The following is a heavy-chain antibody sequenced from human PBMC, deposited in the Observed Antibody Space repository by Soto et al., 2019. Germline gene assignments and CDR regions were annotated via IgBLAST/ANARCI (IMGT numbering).Heavy chain of an antibody. V-gene: IGHV4-59*08. J-gene: IGHJ4*02. CDR1: GGSISSYY. Sequence: PSETLSLTCTVSGGSISSYYWSWIRQPPGKGLEWIGYIYYSVSTNYNPSLKSRVTISVDTSKNQFSLKLSSVTAAYTAVYYCARHAGANYDTLIDYWGQGTLVTVSS. D-gene: IGHD3-9*01. CDR2: IYYSVST. CDR3: ARHAGANYDTLIDY.